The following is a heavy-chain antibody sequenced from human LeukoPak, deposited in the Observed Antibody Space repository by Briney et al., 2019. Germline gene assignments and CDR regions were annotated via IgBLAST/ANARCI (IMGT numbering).Heavy chain of an antibody. CDR2: FVWDGGST. CDR3: AKDMPYSSSYYGGFDY. J-gene: IGHJ4*02. CDR1: GFMFDQYT. D-gene: IGHD6-13*01. Sequence: PGGSRRLSVAAPGFMFDQYTIHGFRQPPGKGRGGFSLFVWDGGSTYYADSVKGRFTISRNNSKNSLYLQMNSLRTEDTAFYYCAKDMPYSSSYYGGFDYWGQGTLVTVSS. V-gene: IGHV3-43*01.